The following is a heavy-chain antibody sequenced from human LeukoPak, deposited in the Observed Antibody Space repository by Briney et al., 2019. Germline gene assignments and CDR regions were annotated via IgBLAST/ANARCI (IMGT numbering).Heavy chain of an antibody. D-gene: IGHD4-17*01. Sequence: PGGSLRLSCAASGSTFSSYSMNWVRQAPGKGLEWVSSISSSSSYIYYADSVKGRFTISRDNAKNSLYLQMNSLRADDTAVYYCASDTVTTSGGMDVWGKGTTVTVSS. J-gene: IGHJ6*04. CDR1: GSTFSSYS. V-gene: IGHV3-21*01. CDR2: ISSSSSYI. CDR3: ASDTVTTSGGMDV.